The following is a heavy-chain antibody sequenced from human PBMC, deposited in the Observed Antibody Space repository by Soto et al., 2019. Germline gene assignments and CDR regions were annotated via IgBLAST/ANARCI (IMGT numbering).Heavy chain of an antibody. Sequence: GGSLRLSCVVSVFPFGANAISWVRQAPGKGLEWVSGLSNTGRRTSYADSVKGRFNISRDNSENTVYLQMNSLRVEDTAVYYCATEMGATQGPFDNWGQGTLVTVSS. CDR1: VFPFGANA. D-gene: IGHD1-26*01. J-gene: IGHJ4*02. CDR3: ATEMGATQGPFDN. V-gene: IGHV3-23*01. CDR2: LSNTGRRT.